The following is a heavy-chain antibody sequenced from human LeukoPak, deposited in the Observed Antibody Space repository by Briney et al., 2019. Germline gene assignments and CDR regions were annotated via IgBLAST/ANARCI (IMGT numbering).Heavy chain of an antibody. CDR2: MNPNSANT. CDR1: GYTFTSYD. CDR3: ARSYSSGWYDLDY. J-gene: IGHJ4*02. Sequence: ASVKVSCKASGYTFTSYDINWVRQATGQGLEWMGWMNPNSANTGYAQKFQGRVTMTRNTSISTAYMELSSLRSEDTAVYYRARSYSSGWYDLDYWGQGTLVTVSS. V-gene: IGHV1-8*02. D-gene: IGHD6-19*01.